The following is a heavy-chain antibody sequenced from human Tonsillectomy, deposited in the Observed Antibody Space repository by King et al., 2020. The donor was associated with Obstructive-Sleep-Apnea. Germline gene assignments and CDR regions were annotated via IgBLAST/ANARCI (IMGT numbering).Heavy chain of an antibody. Sequence: VQLQQWGAGLLKPSETMSLTCAVYGGSFSDYYWSWIRQPPGKGLEWIGEINHSGSTNYNPSLKSRVTLSVDMSKNQFSRKLTSVTAADTAVYYCARGSGAADVNWFDPWGQGALVTVSS. V-gene: IGHV4-34*01. D-gene: IGHD6-13*01. CDR2: INHSGST. CDR1: GGSFSDYY. CDR3: ARGSGAADVNWFDP. J-gene: IGHJ5*02.